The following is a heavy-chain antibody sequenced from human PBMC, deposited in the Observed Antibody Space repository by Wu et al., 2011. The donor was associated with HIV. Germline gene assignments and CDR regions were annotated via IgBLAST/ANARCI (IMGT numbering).Heavy chain of an antibody. CDR1: GYTLTDLS. V-gene: IGHV1-24*01. Sequence: QVQVVQSGAEVKRPGASVKVSCKVSGYTLTDLSIYWVRQAPGKGLEWMGNFDPEDGETVSAQKFQGRVTITTDDSTNTAYMELSSLRSEDTAVYYCARVMVRGVVIRAWFDPWGQGTLVTVSS. J-gene: IGHJ5*02. CDR2: FDPEDGET. D-gene: IGHD3-10*01. CDR3: ARVMVRGVVIRAWFDP.